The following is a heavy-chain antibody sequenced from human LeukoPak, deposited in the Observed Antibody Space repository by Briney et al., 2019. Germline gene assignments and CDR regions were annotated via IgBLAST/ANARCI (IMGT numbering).Heavy chain of an antibody. J-gene: IGHJ4*02. Sequence: PGGSLRLSCAASGFTLSSYGMHWVRQAPGKGLEWVAVISYDGSNKYYADSVKGRFTISRDSSKNTLYLQMNSLRAEDTAVYYCAKDLVGALDYWGQGTLVTVSS. CDR2: ISYDGSNK. V-gene: IGHV3-30*18. CDR1: GFTLSSYG. CDR3: AKDLVGALDY. D-gene: IGHD1-26*01.